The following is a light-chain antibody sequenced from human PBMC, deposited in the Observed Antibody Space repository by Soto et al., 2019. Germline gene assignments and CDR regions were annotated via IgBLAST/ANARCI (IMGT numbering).Light chain of an antibody. CDR2: KAS. CDR1: QTISSW. J-gene: IGKJ1*01. CDR3: QHYNSYSEA. V-gene: IGKV1-5*03. Sequence: IQRTQSPSTLSVSLGDRVTITCRASQTISSWLAWYQQKPGKAPKLLIYKASTLKSGVPSRFSGSGSGTEFTLTISSLQPDDFATYYCQHYNSYSEAFGQGTKVDIK.